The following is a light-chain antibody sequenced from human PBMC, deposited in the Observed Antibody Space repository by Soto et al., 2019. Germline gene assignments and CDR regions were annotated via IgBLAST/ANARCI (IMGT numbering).Light chain of an antibody. Sequence: DIVMTQSPDSLAVSLGERATINCKSSQSVFSNSNNKNCIAWYQQKSGQPPKLLIYWASSRESGVPDRFSGGGSGTDFTLTISSLQAEDVATYYCQHYYSIPWTFGQGTRLEIK. J-gene: IGKJ1*01. CDR3: QHYYSIPWT. CDR2: WAS. CDR1: QSVFSNSNNKNC. V-gene: IGKV4-1*01.